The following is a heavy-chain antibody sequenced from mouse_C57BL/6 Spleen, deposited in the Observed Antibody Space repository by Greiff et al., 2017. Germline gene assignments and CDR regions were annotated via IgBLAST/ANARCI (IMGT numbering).Heavy chain of an antibody. CDR1: GYTFTSYW. CDR2: IDPSDSET. J-gene: IGHJ4*01. CDR3: ARSLTPGRGGYYAMDY. V-gene: IGHV1-52*01. D-gene: IGHD1-1*01. Sequence: QVQLQQPGAELVRPGSSVKLSCKASGYTFTSYWMHWVKQRPIQGLEWIGNIDPSDSETHYNQKFKDKATLTVDKSSSTAYMQLSSLTSEDSAVYYCARSLTPGRGGYYAMDYWGQGTSVTVSS.